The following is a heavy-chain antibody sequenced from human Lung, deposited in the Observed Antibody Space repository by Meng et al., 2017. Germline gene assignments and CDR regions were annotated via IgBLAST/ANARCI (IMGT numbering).Heavy chain of an antibody. CDR3: ARGPTTMAHDFDY. CDR2: INHSGST. CDR1: GGSFSDYY. J-gene: IGHJ4*02. Sequence: HVQLQQWGAGLLKPSGTLSLTCVVSGGSFSDYYWSWIRQPPGKGLEWIGEINHSGSTNYNPSLESRATISVDTSQNNLSLKLSSVTAADSAVYYCARGPTTMAHDFDYWGQGTLVTVSS. D-gene: IGHD4-11*01. V-gene: IGHV4-34*01.